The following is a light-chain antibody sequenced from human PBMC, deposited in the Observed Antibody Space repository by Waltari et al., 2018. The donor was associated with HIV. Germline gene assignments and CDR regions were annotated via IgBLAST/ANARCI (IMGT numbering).Light chain of an antibody. CDR3: SSYTGRDIRVV. Sequence: QSALTQPPSASGSPGQSVTISCTGSDSDIGSYNYVSWSQQHPGKAPKLMIYEVNKRPSGVPDRFSGAKSGSVASLTVSGLQADDEADYYCSSYTGRDIRVVFGGGTKLTVL. CDR1: DSDIGSYNY. V-gene: IGLV2-8*01. J-gene: IGLJ2*01. CDR2: EVN.